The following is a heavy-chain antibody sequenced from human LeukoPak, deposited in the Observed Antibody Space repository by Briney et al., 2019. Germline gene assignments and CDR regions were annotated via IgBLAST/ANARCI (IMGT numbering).Heavy chain of an antibody. Sequence: EASVKVSCKASGGTFSSYAISWVRQAPGQGLEWMVRIIPIFGTANYAQKFQGRVTITTDESTSTAYMELSSLRSEDTAVYYCARDTLAYCGGDCLQFDYWGQRTLVTVSS. D-gene: IGHD2-21*02. CDR1: GGTFSSYA. CDR3: ARDTLAYCGGDCLQFDY. CDR2: IIPIFGTA. V-gene: IGHV1-69*05. J-gene: IGHJ4*02.